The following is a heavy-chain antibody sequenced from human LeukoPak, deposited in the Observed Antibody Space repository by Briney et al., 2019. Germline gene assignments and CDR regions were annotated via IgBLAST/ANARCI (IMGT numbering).Heavy chain of an antibody. D-gene: IGHD6-19*01. CDR2: ISSSSSYI. CDR3: ARKWLGYYYYGMDV. CDR1: GFTFSSYS. Sequence: GGSLRLSCAASGFTFSSYSMNWVRQAPGKGLEWVSSISSSSSYIYYADSVKGRFTISRDNAKNSLYLQMNSLRAEDTAVYYCARKWLGYYYYGMDVWGQGTTVTVSS. J-gene: IGHJ6*02. V-gene: IGHV3-21*01.